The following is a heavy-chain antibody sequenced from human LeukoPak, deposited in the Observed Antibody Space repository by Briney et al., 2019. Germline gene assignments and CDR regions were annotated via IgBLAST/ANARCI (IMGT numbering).Heavy chain of an antibody. Sequence: GESLKISCKGSGYSFTSYWIGWVRQLPGKGLEWMGIIYPGDSDTRYSPSFQGQVTISADKSISTAYLQWSSLKASDTAMYYCARTSDYSRDWFDPWGQGTLVTVSS. D-gene: IGHD4-11*01. CDR3: ARTSDYSRDWFDP. CDR2: IYPGDSDT. CDR1: GYSFTSYW. J-gene: IGHJ5*02. V-gene: IGHV5-51*01.